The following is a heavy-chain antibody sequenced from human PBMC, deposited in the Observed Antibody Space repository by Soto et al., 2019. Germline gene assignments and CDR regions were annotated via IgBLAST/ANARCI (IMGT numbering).Heavy chain of an antibody. J-gene: IGHJ4*02. V-gene: IGHV4-61*01. D-gene: IGHD6-13*01. CDR2: IYYSGST. Sequence: SETLSLTCTVSGGSVSSGSYYWSWIRQPPGKGLEWIGYIYYSGSTNYNPSLKSRVTISVDTSKNQFSLKLSSVTAADTAVYYCARATIEAAAALCGGQGTLVTVSS. CDR1: GGSVSSGSYY. CDR3: ARATIEAAAALC.